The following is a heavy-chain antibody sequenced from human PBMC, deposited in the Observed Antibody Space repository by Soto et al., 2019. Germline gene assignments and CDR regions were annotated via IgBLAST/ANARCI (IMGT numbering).Heavy chain of an antibody. CDR2: ISSSSSTI. CDR1: GFTFSSYS. Sequence: GGSLRLSCAASGFTFSSYSMNWVRQAPGKGLEWVSYISSSSSTIYYADSVKGRFTISRDNAKNSLYLQMNSLRDEDTAVYYCARDRLITMIVVVPTFDYWGQGTLVTVSS. J-gene: IGHJ4*02. CDR3: ARDRLITMIVVVPTFDY. V-gene: IGHV3-48*02. D-gene: IGHD3-22*01.